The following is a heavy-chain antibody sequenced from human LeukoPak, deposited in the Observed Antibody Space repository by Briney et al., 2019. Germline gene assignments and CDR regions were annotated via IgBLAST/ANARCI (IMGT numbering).Heavy chain of an antibody. Sequence: SETLSLTCAVSGGSISSSNWWSWVRQPPGKGLEWIGYIYYSGSTNYNPSLKSRVTISVDTSKNQFSLKLSSVTAADTAVYYCARDLGYYGSGSYGIHFDYWGQGTLVTVSS. CDR2: IYYSGST. CDR1: GGSISSSNW. J-gene: IGHJ4*02. CDR3: ARDLGYYGSGSYGIHFDY. V-gene: IGHV4-4*02. D-gene: IGHD3-10*01.